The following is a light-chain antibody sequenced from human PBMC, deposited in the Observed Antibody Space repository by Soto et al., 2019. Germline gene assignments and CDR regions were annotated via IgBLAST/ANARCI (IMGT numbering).Light chain of an antibody. CDR2: AAS. CDR3: QQYNTYST. J-gene: IGKJ5*01. CDR1: QDIITW. Sequence: DIHITQSPSSLTASVGDRGTITFRASQDIITWLAWYQQKPGKAPKLLIYAASSLQSGVPSRFSGSGSGTDFTLTISSLQPDDFATHYCQQYNTYSTFGQGTRLEIK. V-gene: IGKV1D-16*01.